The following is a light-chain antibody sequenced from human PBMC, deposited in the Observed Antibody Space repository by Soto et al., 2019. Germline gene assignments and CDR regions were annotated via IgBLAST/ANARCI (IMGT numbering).Light chain of an antibody. J-gene: IGLJ1*01. V-gene: IGLV2-14*01. CDR3: SSYTSSITTDV. CDR2: DVS. Sequence: QSVLTQPASVSGSPGQSITISCTGTSSDVGGYNYVSWYQQHPGKAPKLMIYDVSNRPSGVSNRFSGSKSGNTASLTISGLQAEDEADYYCSSYTSSITTDVFGAGTKLTVL. CDR1: SSDVGGYNY.